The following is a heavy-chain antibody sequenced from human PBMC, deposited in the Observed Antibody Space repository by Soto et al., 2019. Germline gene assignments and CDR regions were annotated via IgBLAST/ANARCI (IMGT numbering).Heavy chain of an antibody. V-gene: IGHV4-34*01. D-gene: IGHD6-13*01. Sequence: PSETLSLTCAVXGGSFSGYYWSWIRQPPGKGLEWIGEINHSGSTNYNPSLKSRVTISVDTSKNQFSLKLSSVTAADTAVYYCARTYSSSWYTPIQYFQHWGQGTLVTVSS. J-gene: IGHJ1*01. CDR1: GGSFSGYY. CDR3: ARTYSSSWYTPIQYFQH. CDR2: INHSGST.